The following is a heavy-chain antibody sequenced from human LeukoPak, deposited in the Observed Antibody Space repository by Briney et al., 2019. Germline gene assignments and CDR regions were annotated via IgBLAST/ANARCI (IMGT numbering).Heavy chain of an antibody. CDR3: ARRAWATGRRYFDY. CDR1: GGSFSDYY. V-gene: IGHV4-34*01. Sequence: SETLSLTCAVYGGSFSDYYWSWIRQPPGKGLGWIGEINHSGSTNYNPSLKSRVTISVDTSKNQFSLKLSSVTAADTAVYYCARRAWATGRRYFDYWGQGTLVTVSS. CDR2: INHSGST. J-gene: IGHJ4*02. D-gene: IGHD5-12*01.